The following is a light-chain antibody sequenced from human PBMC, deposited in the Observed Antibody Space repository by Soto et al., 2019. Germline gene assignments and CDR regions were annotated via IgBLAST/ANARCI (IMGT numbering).Light chain of an antibody. V-gene: IGKV3-15*01. CDR3: QQYNKWQWT. J-gene: IGKJ1*01. CDR2: GAS. Sequence: EIVMTQSPATLSVSPGERATLSCRASQSVSSNLAWYQQKPGQAPRLLIYGASTRATGIPARFSGSGSGTEFTLTISSLQSEDFAVYYCQQYNKWQWTFCQGTKVEIK. CDR1: QSVSSN.